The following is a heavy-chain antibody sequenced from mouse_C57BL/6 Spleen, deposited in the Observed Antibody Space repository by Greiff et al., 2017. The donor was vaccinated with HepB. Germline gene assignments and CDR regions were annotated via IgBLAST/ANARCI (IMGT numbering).Heavy chain of an antibody. Sequence: EVKVVESEGGLVQPGSSMKLSCTASGFTFSDYYMAWVRQVPEKGLEWVANINYDGSSTYYLDSLKSRFIISRDNAKNILYLQMSSLKSEDTATYYCARMRLGAMDYWGQGTSVTVSS. CDR2: INYDGSST. V-gene: IGHV5-16*01. CDR3: ARMRLGAMDY. J-gene: IGHJ4*01. CDR1: GFTFSDYY.